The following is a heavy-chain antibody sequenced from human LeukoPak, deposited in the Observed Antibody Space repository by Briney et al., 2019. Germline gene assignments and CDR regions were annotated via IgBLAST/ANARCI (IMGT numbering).Heavy chain of an antibody. CDR1: GYSFTSYW. J-gene: IGHJ6*02. CDR3: ARAGYSSSWYGPGGWNYYGMDV. CDR2: IDPGDSDT. V-gene: IGHV5-51*01. D-gene: IGHD6-13*01. Sequence: GESLKISCKGSGYSFTSYWIGWVRQMPGEGLEWMGIIDPGDSDTRYSPSFQGQVTISADKSISTAYLQWSSLKASDTAMYYCARAGYSSSWYGPGGWNYYGMDVWGQGTTVTVSS.